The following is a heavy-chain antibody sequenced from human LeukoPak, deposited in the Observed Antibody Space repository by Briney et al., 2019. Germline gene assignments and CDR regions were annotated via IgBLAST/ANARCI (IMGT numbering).Heavy chain of an antibody. Sequence: GGSLTLSCAASGFNFSNNLLHWVRQAPGKGLEWVAVSSFNGVHKFYADSVKGRFVISGDNSKNTLYLQMNSLRPEDTGTYYCARVGNDSGWHDAFGYFDSWGQGVLVTVSS. CDR3: ARVGNDSGWHDAFGYFDS. V-gene: IGHV3-30*09. CDR2: SSFNGVHK. D-gene: IGHD6-19*01. CDR1: GFNFSNNL. J-gene: IGHJ4*02.